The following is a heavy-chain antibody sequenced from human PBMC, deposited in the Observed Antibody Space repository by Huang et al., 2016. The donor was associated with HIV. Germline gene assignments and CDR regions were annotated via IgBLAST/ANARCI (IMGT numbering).Heavy chain of an antibody. D-gene: IGHD6-19*01. Sequence: VQLVQSGAEVRKPGESLKLSCKGSGYSFATYLIGWVRPTPGKGLGGKGIHQPGDTDTRYSPSVQVQVTISADKSITTAYLQWSSLKVSDTAMYYCARRAAVAGYYFDYWGQGTLITVSS. CDR2: HQPGDTDT. CDR3: ARRAAVAGYYFDY. V-gene: IGHV5-51*01. CDR1: GYSFATYL. J-gene: IGHJ4*02.